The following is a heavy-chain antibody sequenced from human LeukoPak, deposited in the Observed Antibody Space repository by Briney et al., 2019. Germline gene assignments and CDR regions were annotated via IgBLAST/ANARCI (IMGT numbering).Heavy chain of an antibody. CDR2: ISGSGGST. J-gene: IGHJ1*01. CDR3: AKDSGSYVGYFQH. CDR1: GFTFNSHV. D-gene: IGHD1-26*01. V-gene: IGHV3-23*01. Sequence: HPGGSLRLSCAASGFTFNSHVMSWVRQAPGKGLEWVSAISGSGGSTYYADSVKGQFTISRDNSKNTLYLQMNSLRAEDTAIYYCAKDSGSYVGYFQHWGQGTLVTVSS.